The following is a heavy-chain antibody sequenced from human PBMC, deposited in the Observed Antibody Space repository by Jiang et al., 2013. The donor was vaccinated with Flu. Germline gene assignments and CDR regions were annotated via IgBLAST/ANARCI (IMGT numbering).Heavy chain of an antibody. D-gene: IGHD5-12*01. V-gene: IGHV1-46*01. CDR2: INPRGSGGST. CDR1: GYTFPSYY. Sequence: EVKEPGASVKVSCKASGYTFPSYYMHWVRQAPGQGLEWMGMINPRGSGGSTVYAQKFQGRVTITRDTSASTAYMELSSLRSEDTAVYYCARAILGYSGYEWDYWGQGTLVTVSS. CDR3: ARAILGYSGYEWDY. J-gene: IGHJ4*02.